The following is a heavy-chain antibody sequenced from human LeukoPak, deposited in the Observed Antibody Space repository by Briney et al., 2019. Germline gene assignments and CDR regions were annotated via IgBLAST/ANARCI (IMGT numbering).Heavy chain of an antibody. J-gene: IGHJ6*02. CDR2: ISGSGGST. Sequence: PGGSLRLSCAASGFTFSSYAMSWVRQAPGKGLEWVSAISGSGGSTYYADSVKGRFTISRDNSKNTLYLQMNSLRAEDTAVYYCAKSRRITIFGVVITDYYYYGMDVWGQGTTVTV. D-gene: IGHD3-3*01. CDR3: AKSRRITIFGVVITDYYYYGMDV. V-gene: IGHV3-23*01. CDR1: GFTFSSYA.